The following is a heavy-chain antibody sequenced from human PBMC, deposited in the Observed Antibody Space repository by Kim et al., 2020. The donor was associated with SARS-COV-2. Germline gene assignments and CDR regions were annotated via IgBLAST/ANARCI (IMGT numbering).Heavy chain of an antibody. V-gene: IGHV3-48*03. CDR2: ISSSGSTI. CDR1: GFTFSSYE. CDR3: ARDYWLPNYFYYYGMDV. D-gene: IGHD5-18*01. Sequence: GGSLRLSCAASGFTFSSYEMNWVRQAPGKGLEWVSFISSSGSTIYYADSVKGRFTISRDNAKNSLYLQMNSLRAEDTAVYYCARDYWLPNYFYYYGMDVWGQGTTVTVSS. J-gene: IGHJ6*02.